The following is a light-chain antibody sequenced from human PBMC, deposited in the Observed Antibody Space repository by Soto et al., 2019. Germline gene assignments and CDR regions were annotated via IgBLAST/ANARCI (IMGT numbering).Light chain of an antibody. J-gene: IGLJ2*01. V-gene: IGLV1-40*01. CDR2: DNT. CDR1: SSNIGAGYD. Sequence: QSVLTQPPSVSGAPGQRVTISCTGSSSNIGAGYDVHWYQQLPGTAPKLLMYDNTNRPSGVPDRFSGSKSGTSASLAITGLQAEDEADYYCQSYDSSLTGYVLFGGGTKLTVL. CDR3: QSYDSSLTGYVL.